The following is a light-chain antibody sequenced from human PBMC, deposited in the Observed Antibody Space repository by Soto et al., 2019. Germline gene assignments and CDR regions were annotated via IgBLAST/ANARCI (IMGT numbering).Light chain of an antibody. CDR3: QQYARA. Sequence: ESVLTQSPGTLSLSPGEGATLSCRASQNVSSSYLAWYQQKPGQAPRLLIYSASSRAIGVPDRFSGRGSGADFARTISRLEPEDFAVYYCQQYARAFGPGTKVDIK. CDR1: QNVSSSY. J-gene: IGKJ3*01. CDR2: SAS. V-gene: IGKV3-20*01.